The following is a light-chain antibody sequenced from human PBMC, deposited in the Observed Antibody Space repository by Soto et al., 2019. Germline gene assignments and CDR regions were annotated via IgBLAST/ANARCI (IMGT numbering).Light chain of an antibody. V-gene: IGLV2-8*01. CDR2: EVN. Sequence: QSALTQPPSTSGSPGQSVTISCTGTSSDVGDYDYVSWYQQHPGKAPKLMIYEVNKRPSGVPDRFSGSKSGNTASLTVSGLQAEDEADYHCSSYTSSSTYVFGTGTQLTVL. J-gene: IGLJ1*01. CDR3: SSYTSSSTYV. CDR1: SSDVGDYDY.